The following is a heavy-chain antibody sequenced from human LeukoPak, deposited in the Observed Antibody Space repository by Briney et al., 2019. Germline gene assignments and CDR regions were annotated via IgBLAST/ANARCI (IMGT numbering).Heavy chain of an antibody. CDR1: GFTFSPFA. J-gene: IGHJ6*03. Sequence: GGSLRLSCVASGFTFSPFAMTWVRQAPGKGLEWVSAISRTGGALYYADSVMGRFTISRDDPKNTLYLQMDNLRADDTAVYYCAMGSTDYFYYMDGGGKGTTVTVSS. D-gene: IGHD2-21*02. CDR3: AMGSTDYFYYMDG. CDR2: ISRTGGAL. V-gene: IGHV3-23*01.